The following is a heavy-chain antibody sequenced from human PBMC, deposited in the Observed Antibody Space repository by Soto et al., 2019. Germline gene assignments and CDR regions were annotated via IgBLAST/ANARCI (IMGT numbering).Heavy chain of an antibody. CDR2: IYYSGST. J-gene: IGHJ6*02. CDR3: ARERIVTVPAGRGTLYNYFGVDV. Sequence: SETLSLTCTVSGGSISSGGYYWSWIRQHPGKGLEWIGYIYYSGSTYYNPSLKSRVTISVDTSKNQFSLRLTSMTAADAAVYFCARERIVTVPAGRGTLYNYFGVDVWGQGTTVTVSS. V-gene: IGHV4-31*03. CDR1: GGSISSGGYY. D-gene: IGHD3-10*01.